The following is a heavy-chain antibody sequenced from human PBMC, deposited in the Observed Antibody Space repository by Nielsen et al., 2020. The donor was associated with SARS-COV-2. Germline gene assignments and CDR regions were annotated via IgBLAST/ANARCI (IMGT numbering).Heavy chain of an antibody. D-gene: IGHD3-10*01. CDR1: GGSISSGGYS. CDR2: IYHSWST. J-gene: IGHJ5*02. V-gene: IGHV4-30-2*01. CDR3: ARAAMVRGQYWFDP. Sequence: SETLSLTCAVSGGSISSGGYSWSWIRQPPGKGLEWIGYIYHSWSTYYNPSLKSRVTISVDRSKNQFSLKLSSVTAADTAVYYCARAAMVRGQYWFDPWGQGTLVTVSS.